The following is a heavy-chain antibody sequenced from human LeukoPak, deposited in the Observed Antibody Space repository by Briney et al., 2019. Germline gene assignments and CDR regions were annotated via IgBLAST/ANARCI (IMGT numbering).Heavy chain of an antibody. CDR2: INSDGSTT. D-gene: IGHD2-2*01. CDR3: ARGTADDAFDI. Sequence: GGSLRLSCAASGSTFSSYWMHWVRQAPGKGLVWVSRINSDGSTTSYADSVKGRFTISRDNAKNTLYLQMNSLRAEDTAVYYCARGTADDAFDIWGQGTMVTVSS. V-gene: IGHV3-74*01. CDR1: GSTFSSYW. J-gene: IGHJ3*02.